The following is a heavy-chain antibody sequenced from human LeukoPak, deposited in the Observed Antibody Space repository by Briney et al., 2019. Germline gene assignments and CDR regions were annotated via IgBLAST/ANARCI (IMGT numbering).Heavy chain of an antibody. CDR2: ISETSSFM. J-gene: IGHJ4*02. CDR1: GFTFSSYS. Sequence: PGGSLRLSCAASGFTFSSYSMNWVRQAPGKGPEWISYISETSSFMYYADSVKGRFTISRDNAKNSLYLQMNSLRAEDTAVYYCARDGFGESYDYWGQGTLVTVSS. D-gene: IGHD3-10*01. CDR3: ARDGFGESYDY. V-gene: IGHV3-21*05.